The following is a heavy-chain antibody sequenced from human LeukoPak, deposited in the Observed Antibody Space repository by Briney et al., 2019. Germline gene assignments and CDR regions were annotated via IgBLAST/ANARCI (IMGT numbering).Heavy chain of an antibody. Sequence: SETLSLTCAVSGYSISSGYYWGWIRQPPGKGLEWVGNIYHTGSTYYNPSLKGRVTISGDTSKNQFSLKLTSVTAADTAVYYCARPRYGSGSLDSWGQGTLVTVSS. V-gene: IGHV4-38-2*01. CDR1: GYSISSGYY. CDR2: IYHTGST. CDR3: ARPRYGSGSLDS. J-gene: IGHJ4*02. D-gene: IGHD3-10*01.